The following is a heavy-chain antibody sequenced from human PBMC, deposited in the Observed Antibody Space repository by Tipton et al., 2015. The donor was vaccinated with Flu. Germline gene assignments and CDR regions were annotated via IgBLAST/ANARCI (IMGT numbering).Heavy chain of an antibody. CDR2: INQDGTRK. Sequence: GSLRLSCVASGFPFSDVWMSWVRQAPGGGLEWLANINQDGTRKNYVDSVRGRFTISRDNTKNSLFLQLNSLRFEDTAVYFCAGGQDQGDYWGQGTLATVSS. CDR1: GFPFSDVW. J-gene: IGHJ4*02. V-gene: IGHV3-7*04. CDR3: AGGQDQGDY. D-gene: IGHD2-2*01.